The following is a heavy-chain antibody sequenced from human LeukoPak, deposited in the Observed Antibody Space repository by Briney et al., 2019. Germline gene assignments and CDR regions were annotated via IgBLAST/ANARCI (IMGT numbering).Heavy chain of an antibody. Sequence: GGSLRLSCAASGFTFSSYSMNWVRQAPGKGLEWVSSISSSSSYIYYADSVEGRFTISRDNAKNSLYLQMNSLRAEDTAVYYCARGSGSYGIDYWGQGTLVTVSS. CDR3: ARGSGSYGIDY. V-gene: IGHV3-21*01. CDR1: GFTFSSYS. J-gene: IGHJ4*02. CDR2: ISSSSSYI. D-gene: IGHD1-26*01.